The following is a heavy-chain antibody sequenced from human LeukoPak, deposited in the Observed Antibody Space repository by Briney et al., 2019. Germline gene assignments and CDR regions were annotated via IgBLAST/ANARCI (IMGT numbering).Heavy chain of an antibody. CDR2: ISGSGGST. CDR1: GFTFSSYA. D-gene: IGHD6-19*01. CDR3: AKDRGIAVAGNDY. V-gene: IGHV3-23*01. J-gene: IGHJ4*02. Sequence: PGGSLRLSCAASGFTFSSYAMSWVRQAPGKGLEWVSAISGSGGSTCYADSVKGRFTISRDNSRNTLYLQMNSLRAEDTAVYYCAKDRGIAVAGNDYWGQGTLVTVSS.